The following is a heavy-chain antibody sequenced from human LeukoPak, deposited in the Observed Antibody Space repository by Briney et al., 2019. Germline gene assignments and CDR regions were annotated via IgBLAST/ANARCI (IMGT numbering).Heavy chain of an antibody. CDR1: GYTFTSYG. V-gene: IGHV1-18*01. CDR2: INAGNGNT. CDR3: ARAYSYGTYTDY. D-gene: IGHD5-18*01. Sequence: ASVKVSCKASGYTFTSYGISWVRQAPGQGLEWMGWINAGNGNTKYSQKFQGRVTITRDTSASTAYMELSSLRSDDTAVYYCARAYSYGTYTDYWGQGTLVTVSS. J-gene: IGHJ4*02.